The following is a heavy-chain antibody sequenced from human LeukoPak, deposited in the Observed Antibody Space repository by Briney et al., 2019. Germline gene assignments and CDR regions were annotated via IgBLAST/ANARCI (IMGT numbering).Heavy chain of an antibody. J-gene: IGHJ4*02. CDR2: ISSSSSYI. V-gene: IGHV3-21*01. D-gene: IGHD1-26*01. Sequence: GGSLRLSCAASGFSLTTYGMNWVRQAPGKGLDWVSSISSSSSYIYYADSVKGRFTISRDHAKNSLYLQMNSLRAEDTAVYYCARVSGSTRTRIFDYWGQGTLVTVSS. CDR1: GFSLTTYG. CDR3: ARVSGSTRTRIFDY.